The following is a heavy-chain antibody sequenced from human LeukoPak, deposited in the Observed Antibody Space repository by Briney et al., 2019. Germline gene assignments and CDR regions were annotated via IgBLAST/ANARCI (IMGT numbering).Heavy chain of an antibody. Sequence: GGSLRLSCAASGFTFSSYGMHWVRQAPGKGLEWVAVISYDGSNKYYADSVKGRFTISRDNSKNTLYLQMNSLRAEDTAVYYCAKVAWAVAEGYFDYWGQGTLVTVSS. D-gene: IGHD6-19*01. J-gene: IGHJ4*02. CDR1: GFTFSSYG. CDR3: AKVAWAVAEGYFDY. V-gene: IGHV3-30*18. CDR2: ISYDGSNK.